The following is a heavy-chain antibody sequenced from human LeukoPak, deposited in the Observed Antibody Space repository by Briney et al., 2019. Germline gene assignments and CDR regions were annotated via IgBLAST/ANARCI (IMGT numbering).Heavy chain of an antibody. J-gene: IGHJ6*03. CDR3: ARTMPPSGSYYYYMDV. Sequence: PSETLSLTCAVYGGSFSGYYWSWIRQPPGKGLEWIGEINHSGSTNYNPSLKSRVTISVDTSKNQFSLKLSSVTAADTAVYYCARTMPPSGSYYYYMDVWGKGTTVTISS. CDR2: INHSGST. D-gene: IGHD3-10*01. CDR1: GGSFSGYY. V-gene: IGHV4-34*01.